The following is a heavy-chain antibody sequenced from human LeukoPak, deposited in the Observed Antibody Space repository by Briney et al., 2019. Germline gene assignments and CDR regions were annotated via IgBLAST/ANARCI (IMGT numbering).Heavy chain of an antibody. V-gene: IGHV3-23*01. Sequence: GGSLRLSCPASGFTFSSYAMSSVRQAPGKGLEWVSAISGSGGSTYYADSVKGRFTISRDNSKNTLYLQMNSLRAEDTAVYYCAKLYGSGSYWFDYWGQGTLVTVSS. J-gene: IGHJ4*02. CDR2: ISGSGGST. CDR1: GFTFSSYA. CDR3: AKLYGSGSYWFDY. D-gene: IGHD3-10*01.